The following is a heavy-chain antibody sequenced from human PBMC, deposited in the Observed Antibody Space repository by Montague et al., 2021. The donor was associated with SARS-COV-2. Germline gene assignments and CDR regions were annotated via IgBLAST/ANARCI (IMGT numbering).Heavy chain of an antibody. V-gene: IGHV4-39*07. Sequence: SETLSLTCSVAGASINNSSYYWGRIRQPPGMGSDWIGCIFYSGSTYYKPSLVSRVTISVDTSKNQFSLRMISATAADTAVYFCARGLVWGQGVLATVSS. D-gene: IGHD3-10*01. CDR1: GASINNSSYY. J-gene: IGHJ1*01. CDR2: IFYSGST. CDR3: ARGLV.